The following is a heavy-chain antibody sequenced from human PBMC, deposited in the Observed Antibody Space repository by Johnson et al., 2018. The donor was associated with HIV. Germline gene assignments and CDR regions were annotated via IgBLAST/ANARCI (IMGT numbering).Heavy chain of an antibody. Sequence: QVQLVESGGGVVQPGRSLRLSCAASGFTFSSYGMHWVRQAPGKGLEWVAFIRYDGSNKYYADSVKGRFTISRDNSKNTLYLQMNSLRAEDTAVYYCAKDDSPSGAFDIWGQGTMVTVSS. CDR1: GFTFSSYG. CDR2: IRYDGSNK. V-gene: IGHV3-30*02. J-gene: IGHJ3*02. CDR3: AKDDSPSGAFDI. D-gene: IGHD3-10*01.